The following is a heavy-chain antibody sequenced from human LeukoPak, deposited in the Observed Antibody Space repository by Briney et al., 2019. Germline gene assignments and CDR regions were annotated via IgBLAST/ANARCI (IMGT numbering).Heavy chain of an antibody. J-gene: IGHJ4*02. CDR3: ARDGRQLVDY. D-gene: IGHD6-13*01. CDR1: GGSFSGYY. CDR2: INHSGST. Sequence: PSETLSLTCAVYGGSFSGYYWSWIRQPPGKGLEWIGEINHSGSTNYNPSLKSRVTISVDTSKNQFSLKLSSVTAADTAVYYCARDGRQLVDYWGQGTLVTVSS. V-gene: IGHV4-34*01.